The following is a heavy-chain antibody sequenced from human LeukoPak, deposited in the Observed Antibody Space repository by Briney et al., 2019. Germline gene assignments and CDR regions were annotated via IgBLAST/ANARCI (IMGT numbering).Heavy chain of an antibody. CDR3: AKDGGGAWGSYRLYYFDY. D-gene: IGHD3-16*02. CDR1: KFTFSTYA. Sequence: GSSLRLSCAASKFTFSTYALHWVRQAPGKGLKWVAIISHDGTNKYYADSVKGRFTISRDNSKNTLYLQMNSLRAEDTAVYYWAKDGGGAWGSYRLYYFDYWGQGTLVTVSS. CDR2: ISHDGTNK. V-gene: IGHV3-30*04. J-gene: IGHJ4*02.